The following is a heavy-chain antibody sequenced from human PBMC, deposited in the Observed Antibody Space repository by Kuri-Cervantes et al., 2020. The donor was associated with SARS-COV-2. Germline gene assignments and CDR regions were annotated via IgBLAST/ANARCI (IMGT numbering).Heavy chain of an antibody. CDR2: IYTSGST. D-gene: IGHD6-6*01. CDR3: ARSKIAARTNDYYYYGMDV. CDR1: GGSISSHY. V-gene: IGHV4-4*07. Sequence: SETLSLTCTVSGGSISSHYWSWIWQPAGKGLEGIGRIYTSGSTNYNPSLKSRVTMSVDTSKNQFSLKLSSVTAADTAVYYCARSKIAARTNDYYYYGMDVWGQGTTVTVSS. J-gene: IGHJ6*02.